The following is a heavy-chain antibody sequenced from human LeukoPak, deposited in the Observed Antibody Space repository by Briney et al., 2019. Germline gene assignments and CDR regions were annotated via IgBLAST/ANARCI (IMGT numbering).Heavy chain of an antibody. D-gene: IGHD5-18*01. V-gene: IGHV3-66*01. Sequence: GGSLRLSCAASGFTVSSNYMTWVRQAPGKGLEWVSIIYRDDRTYYADSVKDRFTISRDNPKETLYLQMNSLRAEDTAVYYCARDLGSYVDSWGHGTLVTVSS. J-gene: IGHJ5*01. CDR1: GFTVSSNY. CDR2: IYRDDRT. CDR3: ARDLGSYVDS.